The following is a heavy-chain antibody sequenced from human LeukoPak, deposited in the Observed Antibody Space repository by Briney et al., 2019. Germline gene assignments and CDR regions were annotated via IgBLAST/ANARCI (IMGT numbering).Heavy chain of an antibody. CDR2: ISYDGSNK. D-gene: IGHD2-2*01. V-gene: IGHV3-30*18. Sequence: GRPLRLSCAASGFTFSSYGMHWVRQAPGKGLKWVAVISYDGSNKYYADSVKGRFTISRDNSKNTLYLQMNSLRAEDTAVYYCAKDRAGYCSSTSCYYGMDVWGQGTTVTVSS. J-gene: IGHJ6*02. CDR3: AKDRAGYCSSTSCYYGMDV. CDR1: GFTFSSYG.